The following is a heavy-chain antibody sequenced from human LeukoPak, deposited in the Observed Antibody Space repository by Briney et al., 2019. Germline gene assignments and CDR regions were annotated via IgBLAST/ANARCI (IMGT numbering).Heavy chain of an antibody. CDR1: GYSISSGYF. J-gene: IGHJ4*02. V-gene: IGHV4-38-2*01. CDR3: TGKYYYDSSGYYYVDY. CDR2: IYHSGST. Sequence: SETLSLTCAVSGYSISSGYFWGWIRQSPGKGLVWIGSIYHSGSTYYNPSLKSRVTISVDTSKNQFSLKLSSVTAADTAAYYCTGKYYYDSSGYYYVDYWRQRTPVTVSS. D-gene: IGHD3-22*01.